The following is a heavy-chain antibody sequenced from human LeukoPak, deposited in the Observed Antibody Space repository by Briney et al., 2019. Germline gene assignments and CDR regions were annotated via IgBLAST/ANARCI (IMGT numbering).Heavy chain of an antibody. CDR2: ISAYNGNT. D-gene: IGHD3-3*01. CDR3: ARGLGYDFWSGYSPGYYFDY. CDR1: GYTFTSYG. Sequence: ASVKVSCKASGYTFTSYGISWVRQAPGQGLEWMGWISAYNGNTNYAQKLQGRVTLTTDTSTSTAYMELRSLRSDETAVYYCARGLGYDFWSGYSPGYYFDYWGQGTLVTVSS. J-gene: IGHJ4*02. V-gene: IGHV1-18*01.